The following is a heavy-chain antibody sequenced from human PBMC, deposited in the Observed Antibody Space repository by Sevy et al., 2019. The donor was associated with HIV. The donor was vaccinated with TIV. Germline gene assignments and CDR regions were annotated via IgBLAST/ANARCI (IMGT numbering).Heavy chain of an antibody. CDR1: GFTFSNTW. Sequence: GALRLSCAGSGFTFSNTWMSWVRQAPGKGLEWIGRIKSKTDGGTTDYAAPVKGRFSISRDDSKNTLYLQVNSLKTEDTAVYYCTTQWFWGQGTLVTVSS. CDR3: TTQWF. CDR2: IKSKTDGGTT. D-gene: IGHD3-22*01. J-gene: IGHJ4*02. V-gene: IGHV3-15*01.